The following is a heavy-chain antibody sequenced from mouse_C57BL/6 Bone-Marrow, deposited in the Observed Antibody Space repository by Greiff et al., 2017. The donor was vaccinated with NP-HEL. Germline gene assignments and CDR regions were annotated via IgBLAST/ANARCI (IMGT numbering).Heavy chain of an antibody. Sequence: VQLQQSGAELVRPGASVKLSCTASGFNITDDYMHWVKQRPEQGLEWIGWIDPENGDTEYASKFQGKATITADTSSNTAYLQLSSLTSEDTAVYYCTTDDYGWYFDVWGTGTTVTVSS. D-gene: IGHD2-4*01. J-gene: IGHJ1*03. CDR3: TTDDYGWYFDV. CDR1: GFNITDDY. CDR2: IDPENGDT. V-gene: IGHV14-4*01.